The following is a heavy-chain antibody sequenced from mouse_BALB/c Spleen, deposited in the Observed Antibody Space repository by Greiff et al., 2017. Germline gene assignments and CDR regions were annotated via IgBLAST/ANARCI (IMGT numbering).Heavy chain of an antibody. CDR1: GYTFTSYW. V-gene: IGHV1S81*02. J-gene: IGHJ2*01. D-gene: IGHD1-2*01. Sequence: QVQLQQPGAELVKPGASVKLSCKASGYTFTSYWMHWVKQRPGQGLEWIGGINPSNGGTNFNEKFKSKATLTVDKSSSTAYMQLSSLTSEDSAVYYCTRGVRLRPYYFDYWGQGTTLTVSS. CDR2: INPSNGGT. CDR3: TRGVRLRPYYFDY.